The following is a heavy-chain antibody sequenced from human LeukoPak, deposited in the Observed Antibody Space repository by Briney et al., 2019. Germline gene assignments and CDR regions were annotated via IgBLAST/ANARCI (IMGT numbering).Heavy chain of an antibody. D-gene: IGHD1-26*01. V-gene: IGHV3-21*01. CDR2: ISSSSSYI. CDR3: ARDLRSGSYPYDY. J-gene: IGHJ4*02. CDR1: GFTFSSYS. Sequence: GGSLRLSCAASGFTFSSYSMNWVRQAPGKGLEWVSSISSSSSYIYYADSVKGRFTISRDNAKNSLYLQMNSLRAEDTAVYYCARDLRSGSYPYDYWDQGTLVTVSS.